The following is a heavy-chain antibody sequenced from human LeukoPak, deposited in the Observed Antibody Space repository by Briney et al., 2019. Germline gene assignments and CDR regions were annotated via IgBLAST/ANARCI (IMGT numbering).Heavy chain of an antibody. J-gene: IGHJ4*02. CDR3: ARTYYYDSSDLYYFDY. CDR1: GGSIGSNY. D-gene: IGHD3-22*01. CDR2: IYYSGST. Sequence: SETLSLTCTVSGGSIGSNYWSWIRQPPGKGLEWIGYIYYSGSTNYNPSLKSRVTISVDTSKKQFSLKLSSVTAADTAVYYCARTYYYDSSDLYYFDYWGQGTLVTVSS. V-gene: IGHV4-59*08.